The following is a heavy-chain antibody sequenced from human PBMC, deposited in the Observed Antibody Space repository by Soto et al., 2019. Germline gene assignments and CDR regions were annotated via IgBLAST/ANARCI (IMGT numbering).Heavy chain of an antibody. Sequence: QVQLQESGPGLVKPSGTLSLTCAVSGGSISSSNWWIWVRQPPGKGLEWIGEIYHSGSTNYNPSLKSRITISVNKSKIPVALKLSSVTAADTAVYYCASDRGLNNGFDPWGQGTLVTASA. D-gene: IGHD5-12*01. CDR2: IYHSGST. V-gene: IGHV4-4*02. CDR1: GGSISSSNW. CDR3: ASDRGLNNGFDP. J-gene: IGHJ5*02.